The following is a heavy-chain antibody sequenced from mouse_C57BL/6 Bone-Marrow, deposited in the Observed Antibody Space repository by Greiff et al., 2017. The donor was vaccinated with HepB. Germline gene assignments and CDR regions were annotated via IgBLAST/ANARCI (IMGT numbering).Heavy chain of an antibody. CDR2: INPSTGGT. Sequence: VQLQQSGPELVKPGASVKISCKASGYSFTGYYMNWVKQSPEKSLEWIGEINPSTGGTTYNQKFKAKATLTVDKSSSTAYMQLKSLTSEDSAVYYCARASSYYYGSPLDYWGQGTTLTVSS. V-gene: IGHV1-42*01. D-gene: IGHD1-1*01. J-gene: IGHJ2*01. CDR3: ARASSYYYGSPLDY. CDR1: GYSFTGYY.